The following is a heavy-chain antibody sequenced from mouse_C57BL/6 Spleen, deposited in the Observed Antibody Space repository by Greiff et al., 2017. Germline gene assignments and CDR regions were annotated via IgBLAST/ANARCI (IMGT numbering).Heavy chain of an antibody. Sequence: QVQLKQPGAELVKPGASVKLSCKASGYTFTSYWMQWVKQRPGQGLEWIGEIDPSDSYTNYNQKFKGKATLTVDTSASTAYMQLSSLTSEDSAVYYCARGGRRYFDYWGQGTTLTVSS. D-gene: IGHD1-2*01. J-gene: IGHJ2*01. V-gene: IGHV1-50*01. CDR1: GYTFTSYW. CDR2: IDPSDSYT. CDR3: ARGGRRYFDY.